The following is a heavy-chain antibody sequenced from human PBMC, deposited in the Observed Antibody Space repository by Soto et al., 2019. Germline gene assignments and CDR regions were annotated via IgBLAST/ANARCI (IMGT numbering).Heavy chain of an antibody. CDR1: GGTFSSYA. CDR3: ARQVPAAGYYYGMNV. D-gene: IGHD2-2*01. Sequence: QVQLVQSGAEVKKPGSSVKVSCKASGGTFSSYAISWVRQAPGQGLEWMGGLIPIFGTANYAQKFQGRVTITADESTCTAYMELSSLRSEYTAVYYCARQVPAAGYYYGMNVWGQGTTVTVSS. CDR2: LIPIFGTA. J-gene: IGHJ6*02. V-gene: IGHV1-69*12.